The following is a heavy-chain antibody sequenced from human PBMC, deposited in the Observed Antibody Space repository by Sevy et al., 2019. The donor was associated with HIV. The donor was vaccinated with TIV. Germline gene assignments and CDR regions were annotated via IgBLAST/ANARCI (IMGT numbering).Heavy chain of an antibody. CDR1: GYSISSNNW. CDR3: ARTRGDYGVYRAFDI. CDR2: IYSTGST. D-gene: IGHD4-17*01. V-gene: IGHV4-28*01. J-gene: IGHJ3*02. Sequence: SETLSLTCAVSGYSISSNNWWGWIRQPPGKGLEWIGNIYSTGSTYYNPSLKSRVTMSTDTSRNQFSLKLSSVTAVDTAIYCCARTRGDYGVYRAFDIWGHGTMVTVSS.